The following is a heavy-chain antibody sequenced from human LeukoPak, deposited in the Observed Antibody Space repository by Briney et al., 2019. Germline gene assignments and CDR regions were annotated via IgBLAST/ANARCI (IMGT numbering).Heavy chain of an antibody. CDR2: IYTSGST. Sequence: SETLSLTCAVYGGSFSGYYWSWIRQPAGKGLEWIGRIYTSGSTNYNPSLKSRVTISVDTSKKQFSLKLSSVTAADTAVYYCAREGRLVRAFDYWGQGTLVTVSS. V-gene: IGHV4-59*10. J-gene: IGHJ4*02. CDR1: GGSFSGYY. D-gene: IGHD6-19*01. CDR3: AREGRLVRAFDY.